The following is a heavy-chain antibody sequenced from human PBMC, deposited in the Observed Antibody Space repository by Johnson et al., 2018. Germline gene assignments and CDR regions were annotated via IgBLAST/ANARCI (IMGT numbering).Heavy chain of an antibody. CDR2: IHYRGST. CDR1: GGPISSYY. CDR3: ARTDTAMVYGGYDY. J-gene: IGHJ4*02. V-gene: IGHV4-59*01. Sequence: QVQLQESGPGLVKPSETLSLTCTVSGGPISSYYWSWIRQPPGKGLEWIGYIHYRGSTNYNPSLKSRVTISVDTSKNQFSLKLSSVTAADTAVYYCARTDTAMVYGGYDYWGQGTLVTVSS. D-gene: IGHD5-18*01.